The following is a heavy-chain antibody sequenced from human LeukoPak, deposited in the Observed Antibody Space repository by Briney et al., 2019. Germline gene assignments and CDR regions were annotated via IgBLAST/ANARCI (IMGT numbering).Heavy chain of an antibody. CDR3: AKDGEGYYRGPFDY. Sequence: KPGGSLRLSCAASGFTFSDYYMSWIRQAPGKGLEWISYISSSGTTAYYAGSVKGRFTISRDNAENSLYLQMNSLRAEDTAVYYCAKDGEGYYRGPFDYWGQGTLVTVSS. D-gene: IGHD3-3*01. J-gene: IGHJ4*02. V-gene: IGHV3-11*01. CDR1: GFTFSDYY. CDR2: ISSSGTTA.